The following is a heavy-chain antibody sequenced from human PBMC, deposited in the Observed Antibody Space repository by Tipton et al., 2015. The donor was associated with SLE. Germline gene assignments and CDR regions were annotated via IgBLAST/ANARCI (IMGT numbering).Heavy chain of an antibody. CDR1: GDSITSITRTNW. Sequence: TLSLTCTVPGDSITSITRTNWWSWVRQPPGKGLEWIGEIFHSGSTNYRPSLKSRVIISVDKSKNQFSLKLTSVTAADTAVYYCARGEGNGSGLAWGQGILVTVSS. D-gene: IGHD3-10*01. CDR2: IFHSGST. J-gene: IGHJ5*02. CDR3: ARGEGNGSGLA. V-gene: IGHV4-4*02.